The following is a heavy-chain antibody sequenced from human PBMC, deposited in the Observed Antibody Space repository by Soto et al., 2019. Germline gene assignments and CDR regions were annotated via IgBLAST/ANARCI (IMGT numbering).Heavy chain of an antibody. J-gene: IGHJ4*01. CDR2: ITNDGSIT. D-gene: IGHD3-10*01. V-gene: IGHV3-74*01. CDR3: ARGTRVGGFGELQY. CDR1: GFTFSTYW. Sequence: EVQLVESGGGLVQPGGSLRLSCAASGFTFSTYWMHWVRQAPGKGLVWVSRITNDGSITNYADSVKGRFTSSRDNAKNTLYLQMDSLRAEDTAVYYCARGTRVGGFGELQYWGRGTLVTVSS.